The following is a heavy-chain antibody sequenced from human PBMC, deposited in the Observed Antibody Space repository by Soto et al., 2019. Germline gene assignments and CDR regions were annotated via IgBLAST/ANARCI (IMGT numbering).Heavy chain of an antibody. D-gene: IGHD1-26*01. CDR3: AKDSPNWDLSVLDYYGMDV. V-gene: IGHV3-23*01. CDR2: ISGSGGST. Sequence: EVQLLESGGGLVQPGGSLRLSCAASGFTFGSYAMSWVRQAPGKGLEWVSTISGSGGSTYYADSVKGRFTISRDNSKNTLYLQMNSLRAEDTAVYYCAKDSPNWDLSVLDYYGMDVWGQGTTVTVSS. J-gene: IGHJ6*02. CDR1: GFTFGSYA.